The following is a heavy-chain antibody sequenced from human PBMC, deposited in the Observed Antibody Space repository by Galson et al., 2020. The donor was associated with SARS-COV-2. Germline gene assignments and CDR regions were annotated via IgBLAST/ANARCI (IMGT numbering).Heavy chain of an antibody. CDR1: GGSFSGYY. Sequence: SETLSLTCAVYGGSFSGYYWSWIRQPPGKGLEWNGEINHSGSTNYNPSLNSRITISVDTSKNQFSLKLSSVTAADTAVYYCARGVYEAYYDSSGYTYEYYFDYWGQGTLVTVSS. CDR3: ARGVYEAYYDSSGYTYEYYFDY. CDR2: INHSGST. V-gene: IGHV4-34*01. J-gene: IGHJ4*02. D-gene: IGHD3-22*01.